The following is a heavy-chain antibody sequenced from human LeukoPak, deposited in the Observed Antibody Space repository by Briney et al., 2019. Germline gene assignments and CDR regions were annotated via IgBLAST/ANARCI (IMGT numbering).Heavy chain of an antibody. V-gene: IGHV4-61*02. CDR1: GGSISSGSSY. J-gene: IGHJ4*02. D-gene: IGHD2-15*01. Sequence: SETLSLTCTVSGGSISSGSSYWSWIRQPAGKGLEWIGRIYTSGSTNYNPSLKSRITISIDTSKNQFSLKLRSVTAADTAVYYCAAEVLGYCSGGSCYYDYWGQGTLVTVSS. CDR3: AAEVLGYCSGGSCYYDY. CDR2: IYTSGST.